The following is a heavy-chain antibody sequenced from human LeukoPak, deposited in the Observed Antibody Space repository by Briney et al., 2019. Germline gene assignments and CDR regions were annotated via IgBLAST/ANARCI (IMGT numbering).Heavy chain of an antibody. D-gene: IGHD3-10*01. Sequence: ASVKVSCKASGYTFINYVISWVRQAPGQGLEWMGWISAYNGNRDYAQKFLGRVTMTTDTSTSRAYMELRSLRSDDTAVYYCARVLYGSGSSFLWGQGTLVTVSS. CDR3: ARVLYGSGSSFL. CDR1: GYTFINYV. CDR2: ISAYNGNR. J-gene: IGHJ4*02. V-gene: IGHV1-18*01.